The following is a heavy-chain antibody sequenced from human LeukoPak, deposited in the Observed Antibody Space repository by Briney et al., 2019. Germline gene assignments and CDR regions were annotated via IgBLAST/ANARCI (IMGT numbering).Heavy chain of an antibody. CDR3: TTGPSFGYEW. Sequence: GGSLRLSWAASGMTFSNHWMHWVRQAPGKGLVWVSLIKTDGRTTIYADSVKGRFTISRDDGKSTLYLQMNSLRAEDTAIYYCTTGPSFGYEWWGQGTVVTVSS. V-gene: IGHV3-74*01. J-gene: IGHJ4*02. CDR2: IKTDGRTT. D-gene: IGHD3-22*01. CDR1: GMTFSNHW.